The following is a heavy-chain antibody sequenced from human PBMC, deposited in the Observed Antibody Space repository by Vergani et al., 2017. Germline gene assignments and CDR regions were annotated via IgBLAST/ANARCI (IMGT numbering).Heavy chain of an antibody. CDR3: VRDQVTMLRGSDALDI. D-gene: IGHD3-10*01. V-gene: IGHV3-49*03. CDR2: IRSKAYGQAT. Sequence: EVQLVESGGDLVQPGRSLRLSCTASGFTFGYYAMDWFRQAPGQGLEWVGGIRSKAYGQATIYAASVKGRFTISRDDSKSIAYLQMNNLQTVDTAMYYCVRDQVTMLRGSDALDIWGQGTMVTVSS. CDR1: GFTFGYYA. J-gene: IGHJ3*02.